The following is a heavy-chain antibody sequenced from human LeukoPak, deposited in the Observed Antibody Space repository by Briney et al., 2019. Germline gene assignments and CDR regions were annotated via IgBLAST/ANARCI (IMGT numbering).Heavy chain of an antibody. V-gene: IGHV4-59*08. CDR1: GGSISSYY. J-gene: IGHJ3*02. CDR2: IYYSGST. Sequence: PSETLSLTCTVSGGSISSYYWSWIRQPPGKGLEWIGYIYYSGSTNYNPSLKSRVTISVDTSKNQFSLKLSSVTAADTAVYYCARISWFGELSVNAFDIWGQGTMVTVSS. D-gene: IGHD3-10*01. CDR3: ARISWFGELSVNAFDI.